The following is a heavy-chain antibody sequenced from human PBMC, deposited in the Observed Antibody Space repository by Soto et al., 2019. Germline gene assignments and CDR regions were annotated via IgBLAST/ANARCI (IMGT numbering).Heavy chain of an antibody. CDR3: ARGVAGGSGWYSDY. CDR2: ISSSSRYI. V-gene: IGHV3-21*01. Sequence: EVQLVESGGGLVKPGGSLRLSCAASGFTFSNYNLNWVGQAPGKGLEWVSSISSSSRYIYYADSVKGRFTISRDNAKNSLYLQMNSLRAEDTAVYYCARGVAGGSGWYSDYWGQGTLVTVSS. D-gene: IGHD6-19*01. CDR1: GFTFSNYN. J-gene: IGHJ4*02.